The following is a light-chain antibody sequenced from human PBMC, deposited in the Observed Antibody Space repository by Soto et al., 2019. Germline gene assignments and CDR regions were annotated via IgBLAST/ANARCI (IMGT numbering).Light chain of an antibody. CDR3: AAWDDSLSVGV. V-gene: IGLV1-47*01. CDR2: RDT. Sequence: QSALTQPPSASGTPGQRVTISCSGSRSNIGSNYVYWYQQLPGTAPKLLIYRDTQRPSGVPDRFSGSKSGTSASLAISGLRSADEADYHCAAWDDSLSVGVFGGGTKLTVL. J-gene: IGLJ2*01. CDR1: RSNIGSNY.